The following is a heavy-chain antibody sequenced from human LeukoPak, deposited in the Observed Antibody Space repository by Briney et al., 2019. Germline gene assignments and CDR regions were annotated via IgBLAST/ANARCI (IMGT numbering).Heavy chain of an antibody. CDR3: ARDSPGGSAFDI. D-gene: IGHD3-10*01. V-gene: IGHV3-48*01. Sequence: PGGSLRLSCAAPGFTFSSYSMNWVRQAPGKGLEWVSYISSSSSTIYYADSVKGRFTISRDNAKNSLYLQMNSLRAEDTAVYYCARDSPGGSAFDIWGQGTMVAVSS. CDR1: GFTFSSYS. CDR2: ISSSSSTI. J-gene: IGHJ3*02.